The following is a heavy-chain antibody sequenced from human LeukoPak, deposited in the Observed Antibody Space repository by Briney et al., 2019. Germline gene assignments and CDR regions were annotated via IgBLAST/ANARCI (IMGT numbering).Heavy chain of an antibody. CDR1: DGSISSYH. CDR2: IFHSGSP. J-gene: IGHJ5*01. D-gene: IGHD3-16*01. Sequence: SETLSLTCNVTDGSISSYHWSWIRQPPGKGLQRLGYIFHSGSPHYNPSLKSRLTLSLDTSRSQISLKLDSVTAADTAVYFCARHSQSYGPYNWFDPWGQGALVTVSS. V-gene: IGHV4-59*08. CDR3: ARHSQSYGPYNWFDP.